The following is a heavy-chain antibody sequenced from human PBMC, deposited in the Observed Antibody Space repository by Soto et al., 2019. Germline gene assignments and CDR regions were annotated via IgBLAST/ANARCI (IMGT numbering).Heavy chain of an antibody. CDR3: ARGPNLVLRYFDWLSPFDY. J-gene: IGHJ4*02. CDR1: GGSISSYY. V-gene: IGHV4-59*12. CDR2: IYYSGST. D-gene: IGHD3-9*01. Sequence: PSETLSLTCTVSGGSISSYYWSWIRQPPGKGLEWIGYIYYSGSTNYNPSLKSRVTISVDTSKNQFSLKLSTVTAADTAVYYCARGPNLVLRYFDWLSPFDYWGQGTLVTVSS.